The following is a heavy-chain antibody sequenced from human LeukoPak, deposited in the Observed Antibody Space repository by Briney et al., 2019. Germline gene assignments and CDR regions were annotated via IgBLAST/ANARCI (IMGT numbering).Heavy chain of an antibody. D-gene: IGHD6-19*01. CDR2: INHSGST. Sequence: SETLSLTCAVYGGSFSGYYWSWIRQPPGKGLEWIGEINHSGSTNYNPSLKSRVTISVDTSKNQFSLELSSVTAADTAVYYCARATGYSSGWYGYWGQGTLVTVSS. V-gene: IGHV4-34*01. CDR3: ARATGYSSGWYGY. CDR1: GGSFSGYY. J-gene: IGHJ4*02.